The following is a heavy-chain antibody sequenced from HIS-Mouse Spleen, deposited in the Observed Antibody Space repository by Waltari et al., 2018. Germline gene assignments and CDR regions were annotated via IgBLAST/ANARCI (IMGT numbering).Heavy chain of an antibody. CDR3: AREIPYSSSWYDWYFDL. J-gene: IGHJ2*01. CDR2: IYYSGRT. Sequence: QLQLQESGPGLVKPSETLSLTCPVSGGSISSSSYYWGWIRLAPGKGLEGIGSIYYSGRTYYNPSLKSRVTISVDTSKNQFSLKLSSVTAADTAVYYCAREIPYSSSWYDWYFDLWGRGTLVTVSS. CDR1: GGSISSSSYY. D-gene: IGHD6-13*01. V-gene: IGHV4-39*07.